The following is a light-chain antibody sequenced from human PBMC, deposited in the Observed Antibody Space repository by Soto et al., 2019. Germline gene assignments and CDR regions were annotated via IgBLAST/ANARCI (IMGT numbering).Light chain of an antibody. CDR3: AAWDDSLNGVV. Sequence: QSVLTQPPSASGSPGQSVTISCTGTSSDVGAYNSVSWYQHHPGKAPKLIIYEVNKGPSGVPDRFSGSKSGNTASLTVSGLQAEDEADYYCAAWDDSLNGVVFGGGTKLTVL. CDR1: SSDVGAYNS. J-gene: IGLJ2*01. CDR2: EVN. V-gene: IGLV2-8*01.